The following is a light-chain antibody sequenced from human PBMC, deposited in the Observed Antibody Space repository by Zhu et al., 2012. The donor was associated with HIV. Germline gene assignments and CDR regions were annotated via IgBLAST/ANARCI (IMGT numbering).Light chain of an antibody. V-gene: IGKV1-27*01. J-gene: IGKJ4*01. Sequence: DIQMTQSPSSLSASIGDRVTIACRASQGINKFLAWYQQKPGKVPKLLIHGASTLLSGVPSRFSGSRSGTDFTLTISSLEPEDFALYYCQQRSSWPLTFGGGTKVEIK. CDR1: QGINKF. CDR3: QQRSSWPLT. CDR2: GAS.